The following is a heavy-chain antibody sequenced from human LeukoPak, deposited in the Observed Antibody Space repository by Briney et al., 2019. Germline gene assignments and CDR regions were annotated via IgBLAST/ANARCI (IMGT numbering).Heavy chain of an antibody. CDR2: SYYSGTT. CDR3: ARQISDYYYYYIDV. J-gene: IGHJ6*03. V-gene: IGHV4-39*01. CDR1: GGSISSSNYY. D-gene: IGHD3-10*01. Sequence: PSETLSLTCSVSGGSISSSNYYWGWIRQPPGKGLEWIGTSYYSGTTYYNPSLESRVTISEDMSKNQFSLTLRSVTAADTAVYYCARQISDYYYYYIDVWGKGTTVTVSS.